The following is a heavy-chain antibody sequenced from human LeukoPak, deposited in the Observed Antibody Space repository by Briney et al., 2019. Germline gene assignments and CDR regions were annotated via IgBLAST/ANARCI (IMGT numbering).Heavy chain of an antibody. CDR2: IYYSGST. CDR3: ARLSYYDSSGYPGWFDP. J-gene: IGHJ5*02. Sequence: SETLSLTCTVSGGSISSYYWSWIRQPPGKGLEWIGYIYYSGSTNYNPSLKSRVTISVDTSKNQFSLKLSSVTAADTAVYYCARLSYYDSSGYPGWFDPWGQGTLVTVSS. CDR1: GGSISSYY. D-gene: IGHD3-22*01. V-gene: IGHV4-59*08.